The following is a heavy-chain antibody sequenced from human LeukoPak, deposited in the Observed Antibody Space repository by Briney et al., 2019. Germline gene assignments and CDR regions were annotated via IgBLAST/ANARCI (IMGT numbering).Heavy chain of an antibody. CDR3: ARDLRGYSGYDSDF. Sequence: GGSLRLSCAASGFTFSRYAMSWVRQAPAKGLEWVSVISGSGENTHYADSVEGRFTISRDNSKNTLYLQMNSLRAEDTAVYYCARDLRGYSGYDSDFWGQGTLVTVSS. V-gene: IGHV3-23*01. CDR1: GFTFSRYA. D-gene: IGHD5-12*01. J-gene: IGHJ4*02. CDR2: ISGSGENT.